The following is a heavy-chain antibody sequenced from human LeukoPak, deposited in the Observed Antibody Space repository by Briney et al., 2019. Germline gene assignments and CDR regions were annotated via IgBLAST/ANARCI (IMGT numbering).Heavy chain of an antibody. Sequence: PGGSLRLSCAASGFTFSSYAMHWVRQAPGKGLEWVAVISYDGSNKYYADSVKGRFTISRDNSKNTLYLQMNSLRAEDTAVYYCARDGIVYDSSGVDAFDIWGQGTMVTVSS. CDR1: GFTFSSYA. J-gene: IGHJ3*02. CDR3: ARDGIVYDSSGVDAFDI. D-gene: IGHD3-22*01. V-gene: IGHV3-30*04. CDR2: ISYDGSNK.